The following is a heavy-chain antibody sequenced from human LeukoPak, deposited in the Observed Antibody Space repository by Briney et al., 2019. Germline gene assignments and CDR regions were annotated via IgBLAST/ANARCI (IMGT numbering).Heavy chain of an antibody. CDR1: GGSISSYN. CDR2: IYYSGST. CDR3: ARSQVWVYDYVRGSPQPTFDN. V-gene: IGHV4-59*08. J-gene: IGHJ4*02. D-gene: IGHD3-16*01. Sequence: ASETLSLTCSVSGGSISSYNWFWLRQPPGKGLEWIGYIYYSGSTSFNPSLKSRVTISVDTSKNQFSVKLSSVTAADTAVYYCARSQVWVYDYVRGSPQPTFDNWGQGILVTVSS.